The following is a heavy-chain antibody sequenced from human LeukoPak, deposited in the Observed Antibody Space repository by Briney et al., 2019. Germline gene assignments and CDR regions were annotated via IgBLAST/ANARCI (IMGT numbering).Heavy chain of an antibody. CDR3: ARGGGYCSSTSSRNYYYYYYYGMDV. CDR1: GGSFSGYY. D-gene: IGHD2-2*01. Sequence: SETLSLTCAVYGGSFSGYYWSWIRQPPGKGLEWIGEINHSGSTNYNPSLKSRVTISVDTSKNQFSLKLSSVTAADTAVYYCARGGGYCSSTSSRNYYYYYYYGMDVWGQGTTVTASS. J-gene: IGHJ6*02. CDR2: INHSGST. V-gene: IGHV4-34*01.